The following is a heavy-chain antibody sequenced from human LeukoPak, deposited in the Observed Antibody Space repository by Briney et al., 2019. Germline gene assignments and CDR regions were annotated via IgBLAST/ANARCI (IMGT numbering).Heavy chain of an antibody. CDR1: GYTFTSYA. CDR2: INAGNGNT. Sequence: ASVKVSCKASGYTFTSYAMHWVRQAPGQRLEWMGWINAGNGNTKYSQKFQGRVTITRDTSASTAYMELSSLRSGDTAVYYCARDGYSSGWYQIPFDYWGQGTLVTVSS. J-gene: IGHJ4*02. V-gene: IGHV1-3*01. D-gene: IGHD6-19*01. CDR3: ARDGYSSGWYQIPFDY.